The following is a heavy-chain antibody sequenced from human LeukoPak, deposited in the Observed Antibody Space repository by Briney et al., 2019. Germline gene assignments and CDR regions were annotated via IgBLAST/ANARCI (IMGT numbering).Heavy chain of an antibody. CDR3: ARGDSSGYYRYFDY. V-gene: IGHV4-30-2*01. J-gene: IGHJ4*02. CDR1: GGSFSSGGYS. Sequence: SETLSLTCAVSGGSFSSGGYSWGWIRQPPGRGLEWIGYIYHGGSTYYNPSLKSRATISVDRSKNQFSLKLSSVTAADTAVYYCARGDSSGYYRYFDYWGQGTLVTVSA. D-gene: IGHD3-22*01. CDR2: IYHGGST.